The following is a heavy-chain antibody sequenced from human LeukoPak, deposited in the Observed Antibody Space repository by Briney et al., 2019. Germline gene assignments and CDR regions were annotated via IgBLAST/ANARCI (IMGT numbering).Heavy chain of an antibody. V-gene: IGHV1-2*02. D-gene: IGHD3-3*01. J-gene: IGHJ4*02. CDR3: ARSARRDFWSGYYIY. Sequence: EASVKVSCKASGYTFTGYYMHWVRQAPGQGLEWMGWINPNSGGTNYAQKFQGRVTMTRDTSISTAYMELSRLRSDDTAVYYCARSARRDFWSGYYIYWGQGTLVTVSS. CDR1: GYTFTGYY. CDR2: INPNSGGT.